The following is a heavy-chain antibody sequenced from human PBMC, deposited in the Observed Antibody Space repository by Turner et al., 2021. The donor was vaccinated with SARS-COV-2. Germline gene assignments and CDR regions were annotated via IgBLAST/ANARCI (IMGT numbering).Heavy chain of an antibody. V-gene: IGHV4-30-4*01. CDR3: ASQQLFGYYFDH. CDR1: GGSFSSGDYY. Sequence: ESGPGLVKPSQTLSLTCAVSGGSFSSGDYYWTWIRQPPGKGLEWIGYIYYSGSTFYNPSLKSRVNISLDTSKNQFSLKLSSVTAADTAVYYCASQQLFGYYFDHWGQGTLVTVSS. CDR2: IYYSGST. J-gene: IGHJ4*02. D-gene: IGHD6-13*01.